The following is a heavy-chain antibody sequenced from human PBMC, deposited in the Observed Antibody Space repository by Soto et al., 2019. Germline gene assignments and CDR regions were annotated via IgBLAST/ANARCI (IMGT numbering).Heavy chain of an antibody. V-gene: IGHV4-61*01. Sequence: PSETLSLTCTVSGGSVSTGMKYWGWVRQPPGKALEFIGYMYKTGETLLDSSLKSRVTLSMETSKNQFSLTLSSVTAADTAVYFSMKAHESGDFLGMSVWGPGTTVTVYS. CDR3: MKAHESGDFLGMSV. J-gene: IGHJ6*02. CDR2: MYKTGET. D-gene: IGHD3-22*01. CDR1: GGSVSTGMKY.